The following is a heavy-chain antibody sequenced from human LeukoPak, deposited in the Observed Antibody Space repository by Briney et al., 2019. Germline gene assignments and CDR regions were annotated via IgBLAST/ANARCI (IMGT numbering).Heavy chain of an antibody. V-gene: IGHV1-46*01. J-gene: IGHJ4*02. Sequence: ASVKVSCKAFGYTFTSNYMHWVRQAPGQGPEWMGVISPTGGSTTYAQKFQGRVTLTRDMSTSTDYLELSSLRSDDTAVYYCARGPHIVVVTAILRYWGQGTLVTVSS. CDR1: GYTFTSNY. CDR3: ARGPHIVVVTAILRY. D-gene: IGHD2-21*02. CDR2: ISPTGGST.